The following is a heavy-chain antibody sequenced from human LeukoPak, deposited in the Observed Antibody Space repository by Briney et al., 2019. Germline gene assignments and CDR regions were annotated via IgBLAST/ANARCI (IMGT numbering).Heavy chain of an antibody. V-gene: IGHV4-59*01. Sequence: SETLSLTCTVSGGPISSYYWSWIRQPPGKGLEWIGYIYYSGSTNHNPSLKSRVSISVDTSKNQFSLNLNSVTTADTAVYYCARRLTQYDCFDPWGQGILVTVSS. D-gene: IGHD2-2*01. CDR2: IYYSGST. J-gene: IGHJ5*02. CDR1: GGPISSYY. CDR3: ARRLTQYDCFDP.